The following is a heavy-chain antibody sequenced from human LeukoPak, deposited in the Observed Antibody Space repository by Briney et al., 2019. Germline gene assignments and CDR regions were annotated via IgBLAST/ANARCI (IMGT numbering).Heavy chain of an antibody. V-gene: IGHV4-39*01. J-gene: IGHJ3*02. CDR2: VFDSGST. D-gene: IGHD5-12*01. CDR3: ARHTRPGHSGYENAFDI. CDR1: GGSISSGGYY. Sequence: NSSETLSLTCTVSGGSISSGGYYWDWIRQPPGKGLEWIGNVFDSGSTHYNPSLKSRVTISVDTSKNQFSLRLSSVTAADTAVYYCARHTRPGHSGYENAFDIWGQGTMVTVSS.